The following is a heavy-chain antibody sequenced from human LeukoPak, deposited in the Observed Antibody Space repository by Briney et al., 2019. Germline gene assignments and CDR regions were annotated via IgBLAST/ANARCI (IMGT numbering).Heavy chain of an antibody. CDR1: GFTFSSYA. J-gene: IGHJ4*02. CDR2: ISGSGGST. D-gene: IGHD2-2*01. Sequence: GGSLRLSCAASGFTFSSYAMSWVRQAPGKGLEWASAISGSGGSTYYADSVKGRFTISRDNSKNTLYLQMNSLRAEDTAVYYCAKGGVDIVVVPAAMSRYFDYWGQGTLVTVSS. CDR3: AKGGVDIVVVPAAMSRYFDY. V-gene: IGHV3-23*01.